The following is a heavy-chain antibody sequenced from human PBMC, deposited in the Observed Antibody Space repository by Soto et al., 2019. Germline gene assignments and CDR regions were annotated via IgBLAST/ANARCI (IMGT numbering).Heavy chain of an antibody. D-gene: IGHD3-10*01. CDR1: GGSISSGTSY. V-gene: IGHV4-30-4*01. J-gene: IGHJ3*01. CDR2: IYYSGNT. Sequence: QVQLQESGPGLVKPSQTLSLTCTVSGGSISSGTSYWTWIRQAPGTGLELIGNIYYSGNTFYNPSLKSRFTISISTSRNQFSLKRSSVTAADPAVYYCASSMVRGAIGAFDAWGQGTVVTVSS. CDR3: ASSMVRGAIGAFDA.